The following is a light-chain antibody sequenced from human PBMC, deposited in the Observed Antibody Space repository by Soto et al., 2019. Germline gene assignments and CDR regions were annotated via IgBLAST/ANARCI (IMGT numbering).Light chain of an antibody. Sequence: EVVLTQSPGTLSLSPGERATLSCRASQSVSRNYLAWYQKKPGQAPRLLIYGASTRATAIPARFSGSGSGTDFTLTISSLEPEDFAVYYCQQRSNWPLTFGGGTKVDIK. J-gene: IGKJ4*01. V-gene: IGKV3D-20*02. CDR1: QSVSRNY. CDR2: GAS. CDR3: QQRSNWPLT.